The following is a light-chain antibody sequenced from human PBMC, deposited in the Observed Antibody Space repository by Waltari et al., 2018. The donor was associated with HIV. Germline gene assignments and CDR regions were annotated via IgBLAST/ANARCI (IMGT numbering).Light chain of an antibody. Sequence: DIVMTQSPDSLAVSLGERATNNCKSSQSVLYSSNNKNYLAWYQQKPGQPPELLIYWASTRESGVPDRFSGSGSATDFTLTISSLQAEDVAVYYCQQYYSTPLTFGGGTQVEIK. CDR1: QSVLYSSNNKNY. CDR2: WAS. V-gene: IGKV4-1*01. CDR3: QQYYSTPLT. J-gene: IGKJ4*01.